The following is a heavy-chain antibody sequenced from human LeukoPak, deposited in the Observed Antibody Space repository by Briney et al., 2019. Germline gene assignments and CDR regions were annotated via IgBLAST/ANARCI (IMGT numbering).Heavy chain of an antibody. CDR2: MNPNSGNT. Sequence: GASVKVSCKASGYTFTSYDINWVRQATGQGLEWMGWMNPNSGNTGYAQKFQGRVTITRNTSISTAYMELSSLRSEDTAVYYCAREVGGYSYGSYYYYMDVWGKGTTVTVSS. V-gene: IGHV1-8*03. CDR1: GYTFTSYD. CDR3: AREVGGYSYGSYYYYMDV. J-gene: IGHJ6*03. D-gene: IGHD5-18*01.